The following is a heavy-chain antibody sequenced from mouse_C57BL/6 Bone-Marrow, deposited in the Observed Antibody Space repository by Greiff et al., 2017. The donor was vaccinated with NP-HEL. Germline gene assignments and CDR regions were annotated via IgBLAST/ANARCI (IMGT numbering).Heavy chain of an antibody. CDR3: ARSYYYGLWFAY. D-gene: IGHD1-1*01. Sequence: QVQLQQSGAELARPGASVKLSCKASGYTFTSYGISWVKQRTGQGLEWIGEIYPRSGNTYYNEKFKGKATLTADKSSSTAYMELRSLTSEDSAVYFCARSYYYGLWFAYWGQGTLVTVSA. CDR1: GYTFTSYG. V-gene: IGHV1-81*01. J-gene: IGHJ3*01. CDR2: IYPRSGNT.